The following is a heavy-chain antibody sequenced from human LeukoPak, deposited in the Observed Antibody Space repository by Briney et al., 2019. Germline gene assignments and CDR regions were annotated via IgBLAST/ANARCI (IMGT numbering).Heavy chain of an antibody. D-gene: IGHD6-13*01. Sequence: GESLKISGQASGYSFNSNWIAWVRQVPGKGLEWMGITYAGDSDTEYSPSFQGHVTMSVDKSITTAYLHWSSLRASDTAMYFCAKGSSNWLWYFDYWGQGTLVTVSS. J-gene: IGHJ4*02. CDR2: TYAGDSDT. CDR3: AKGSSNWLWYFDY. CDR1: GYSFNSNW. V-gene: IGHV5-51*01.